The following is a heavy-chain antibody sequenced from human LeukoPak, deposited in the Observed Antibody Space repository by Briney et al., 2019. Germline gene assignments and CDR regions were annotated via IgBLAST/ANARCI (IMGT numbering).Heavy chain of an antibody. CDR1: GGTFSSYA. D-gene: IGHD3-22*01. V-gene: IGHV1-69*13. CDR3: AREGGDYYDSSGYYRGLLDY. CDR2: IITIFGTA. J-gene: IGHJ4*02. Sequence: SVKVSCKASGGTFSSYAISWVRQAPGQGLEWMGGIITIFGTAKYAQKFQGRVTITADESTSTAYMELSSLRSEDTAVYYCAREGGDYYDSSGYYRGLLDYWGQGTLVTVSS.